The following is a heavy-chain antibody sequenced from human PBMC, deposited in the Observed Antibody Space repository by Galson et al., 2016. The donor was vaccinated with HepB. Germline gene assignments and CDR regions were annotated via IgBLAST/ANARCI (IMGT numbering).Heavy chain of an antibody. J-gene: IGHJ6*02. CDR2: VVPIFPLA. D-gene: IGHD4-11*01. Sequence: SVKVSCKASGDTFSSNAISWARQAPGQGLEWVGGVVPIFPLANYAQKFQGRVTITADESTNTAYMELRSLTFEDTAIYYCARTYSPYNYLGMDVWGQGTTVTVSS. V-gene: IGHV1-69*13. CDR1: GDTFSSNA. CDR3: ARTYSPYNYLGMDV.